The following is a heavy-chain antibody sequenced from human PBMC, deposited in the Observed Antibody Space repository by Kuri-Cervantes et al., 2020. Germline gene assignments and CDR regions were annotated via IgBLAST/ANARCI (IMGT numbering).Heavy chain of an antibody. D-gene: IGHD6-13*01. Sequence: SQTLSLTCAVSGDSMKSSNYYWGWIRQPTGQGLEWIGSIDYSGHTFYNPPLRSRITISVDRSKKEFSLKLSSVTAADTAVYYCARLGIIAAAGIYWGQGTLVTVSS. CDR2: IDYSGHT. CDR3: ARLGIIAAAGIY. J-gene: IGHJ4*02. CDR1: GDSMKSSNYY. V-gene: IGHV4-39*01.